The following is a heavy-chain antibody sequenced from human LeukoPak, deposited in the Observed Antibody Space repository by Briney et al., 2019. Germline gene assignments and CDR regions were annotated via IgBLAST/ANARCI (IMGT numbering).Heavy chain of an antibody. V-gene: IGHV3-33*01. CDR1: GFTFSSYG. CDR3: ARDAASSRPKRPWSWFDP. D-gene: IGHD6-13*01. CDR2: IWYDGSNK. Sequence: GGSLRLSCAASGFTFSSYGMHWVRQAPGRGLEWVAVIWYDGSNKYYADSVKGRFTISRDNSKNTLYLQMNSLRAEDTAVYYCARDAASSRPKRPWSWFDPWGQGTLVTVSS. J-gene: IGHJ5*02.